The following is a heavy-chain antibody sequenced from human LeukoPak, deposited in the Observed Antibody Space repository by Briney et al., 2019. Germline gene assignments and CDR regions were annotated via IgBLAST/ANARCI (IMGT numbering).Heavy chain of an antibody. Sequence: GRSLRLSCSASGFTFSTYAMHWVRQAPGKGLEWLAGISYDGSNKYYAASVKGRFTISRDNSNNTLYLQMNSLRAEDTALYYCARGDSAGGYWGQGTLVTVSS. CDR3: ARGDSAGGY. CDR1: GFTFSTYA. D-gene: IGHD5-18*01. V-gene: IGHV3-30-3*01. CDR2: ISYDGSNK. J-gene: IGHJ4*02.